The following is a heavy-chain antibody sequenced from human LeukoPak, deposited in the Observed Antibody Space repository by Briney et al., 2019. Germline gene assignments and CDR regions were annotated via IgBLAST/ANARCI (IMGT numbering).Heavy chain of an antibody. J-gene: IGHJ4*02. D-gene: IGHD5-12*01. CDR2: INPNSGGT. CDR1: GYTFTGYY. CDR3: ATYSGYDYHFDY. Sequence: ASVKVSCKASGYTFTGYYMHWVRQAPGQGLEWMGWINPNSGGTNYAQKFQGRVTMTRDTSISTAYMELSRLRSDDTAVYYCATYSGYDYHFDYWGQGTLVTVSS. V-gene: IGHV1-2*02.